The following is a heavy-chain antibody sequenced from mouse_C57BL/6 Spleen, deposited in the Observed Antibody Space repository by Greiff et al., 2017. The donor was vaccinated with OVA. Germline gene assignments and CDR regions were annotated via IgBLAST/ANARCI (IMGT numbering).Heavy chain of an antibody. CDR3: ARQDYYGSSSYYYAMDY. CDR2: ISSGSSTI. D-gene: IGHD1-1*01. Sequence: EVKLVESGGGLVKPGGSLKLSCAASGFTFSDYGMHWVRQAPEKGLEWVAYISSGSSTIYYADTVKGRFTISRDNAKNTLFLQMTSLRSEDTAMYYCARQDYYGSSSYYYAMDYWGQGTSVTVSS. J-gene: IGHJ4*01. CDR1: GFTFSDYG. V-gene: IGHV5-17*01.